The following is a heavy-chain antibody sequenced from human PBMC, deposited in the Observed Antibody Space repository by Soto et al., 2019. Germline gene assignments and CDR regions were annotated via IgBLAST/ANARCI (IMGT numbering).Heavy chain of an antibody. CDR2: IIVYNGNT. D-gene: IGHD2-21*02. J-gene: IGHJ2*01. CDR1: GYTFTSYG. Sequence: QVQLVQSGAEVKKPGASVKVSCKASGYTFTSYGISWVRQAPGQGLEWMGWIIVYNGNTNYAQKLQGRVTMTTDTSTSTAYMELRSLRSDDTAVYYCATGAYCGGDCYSYWYFDLWGRGTLVTVSS. CDR3: ATGAYCGGDCYSYWYFDL. V-gene: IGHV1-18*01.